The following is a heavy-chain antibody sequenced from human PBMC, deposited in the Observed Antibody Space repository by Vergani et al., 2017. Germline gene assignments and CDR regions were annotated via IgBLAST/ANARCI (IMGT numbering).Heavy chain of an antibody. Sequence: QVQLQESGPGLVKPSETLSLTCAVSGFSIDNGYYWDWIRQPPGKGLEWIGSIYRTGRTHCTPSLKSRVTISVDSSNNHFSLRLNSLTAADTAVYYCARRSGIVYDIFSGTQYFFDFWGQGTLVTVSS. J-gene: IGHJ4*02. V-gene: IGHV4-38-2*01. D-gene: IGHD3-9*01. CDR2: IYRTGRT. CDR3: ARRSGIVYDIFSGTQYFFDF. CDR1: GFSIDNGYY.